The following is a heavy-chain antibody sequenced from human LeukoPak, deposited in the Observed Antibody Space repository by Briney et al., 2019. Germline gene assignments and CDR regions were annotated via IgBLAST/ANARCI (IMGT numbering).Heavy chain of an antibody. J-gene: IGHJ1*01. V-gene: IGHV3-53*01. CDR3: ARVGGH. CDR2: IYSGGST. D-gene: IGHD3-10*01. CDR1: GLTVSRNY. Sequence: GGSLRLSCAASGLTVSRNYMSWVRQAPGKGLESVLVIYSGGSTYYAESVRGRFTISRDNSKNTLYLQMNSLRVEDTAVYYCARVGGHWGQGTLVTVSS.